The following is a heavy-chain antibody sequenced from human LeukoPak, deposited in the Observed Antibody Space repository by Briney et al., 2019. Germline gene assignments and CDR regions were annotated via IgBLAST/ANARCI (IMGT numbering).Heavy chain of an antibody. D-gene: IGHD3-22*01. CDR1: GVTFDGYG. Sequence: GGSLRLSCAAPGVTFDGYGMSWVLQAPGKGLEWVSGINWNGGSTGYADSVKGRFTISRDNAKNSLYLQMNSLRAEDTALYYCARAVRYYYDSSGYFNAFDIWGQGTMVTVSS. CDR2: INWNGGST. V-gene: IGHV3-20*04. CDR3: ARAVRYYYDSSGYFNAFDI. J-gene: IGHJ3*02.